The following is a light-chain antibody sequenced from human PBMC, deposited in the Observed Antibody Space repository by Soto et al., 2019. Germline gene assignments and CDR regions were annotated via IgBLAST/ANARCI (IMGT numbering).Light chain of an antibody. V-gene: IGLV2-8*01. J-gene: IGLJ1*01. CDR3: SAYAGSNTFV. Sequence: QSALAQPPSASGSPGQSVTISCTGTSSDVGDNYVSWYQQXLGKAPKLIIYEVTLRPSGVPDRFSGSKSGNTASLTVSGLQADDEADYYCSAYAGSNTFVFGTGTKLTVL. CDR1: SSDVGDNY. CDR2: EVT.